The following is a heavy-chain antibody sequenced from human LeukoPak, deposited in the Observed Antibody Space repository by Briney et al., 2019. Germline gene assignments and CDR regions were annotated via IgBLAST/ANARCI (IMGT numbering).Heavy chain of an antibody. CDR3: ARGHLYDYSTTCYYFDY. Sequence: PSETLSLTCTVSGGSISSYYWSWIRQPAGKGLEWIGRIYTSGSTNYNPSLKSRVTMSVDTSKNQFSLKLSSVTAADTAVYYCARGHLYDYSTTCYYFDYWGQGTLVTVSS. J-gene: IGHJ4*02. CDR2: IYTSGST. D-gene: IGHD5-12*01. CDR1: GGSISSYY. V-gene: IGHV4-4*07.